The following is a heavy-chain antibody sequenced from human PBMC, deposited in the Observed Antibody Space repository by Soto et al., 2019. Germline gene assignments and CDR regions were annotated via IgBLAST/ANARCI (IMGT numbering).Heavy chain of an antibody. Sequence: ASVKVSCKASGYIFTSYGISWVRQAPGQGLEWMGWISAYNGNTNYAQKLQGRVTMTTDTSTSTAYMELRSLRSDDTAVYYCARGIVVVPAAIRPAFDIWGQGTMVTVSS. CDR1: GYIFTSYG. CDR2: ISAYNGNT. CDR3: ARGIVVVPAAIRPAFDI. D-gene: IGHD2-2*02. V-gene: IGHV1-18*01. J-gene: IGHJ3*02.